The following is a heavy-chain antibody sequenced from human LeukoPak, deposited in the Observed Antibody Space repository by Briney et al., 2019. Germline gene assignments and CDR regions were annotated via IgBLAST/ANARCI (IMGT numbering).Heavy chain of an antibody. V-gene: IGHV3-7*01. CDR1: GFTFSIYW. D-gene: IGHD6-19*01. Sequence: GGSLRLSCATSGFTFSIYWMSWVRQIPGKGLEWVASIKQDGSEEKFADSVKGRFTIYRDNAKNSVDLQMNSLGAEDTADYFCATTVRLAGRGYFDYWGQGTLVTVSS. CDR3: ATTVRLAGRGYFDY. CDR2: IKQDGSEE. J-gene: IGHJ4*02.